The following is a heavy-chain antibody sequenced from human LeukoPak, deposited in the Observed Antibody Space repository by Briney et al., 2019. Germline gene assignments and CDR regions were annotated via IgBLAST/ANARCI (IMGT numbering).Heavy chain of an antibody. Sequence: PGGSLRLSCAASGFTFSSYAMHWVRQAPGKGLEWVAVISYDGSNKYYADSVKGRFTISRDNSKNTLYLQMNSLRAEDTAVYYCARDWEVGATLALGYWGQGTLVTVSS. V-gene: IGHV3-30*04. CDR3: ARDWEVGATLALGY. CDR1: GFTFSSYA. J-gene: IGHJ4*02. CDR2: ISYDGSNK. D-gene: IGHD1-26*01.